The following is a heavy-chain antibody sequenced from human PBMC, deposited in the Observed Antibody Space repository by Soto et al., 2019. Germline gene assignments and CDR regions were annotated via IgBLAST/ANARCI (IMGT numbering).Heavy chain of an antibody. CDR3: ARDSKYYGLDV. CDR1: GYTFTSYG. V-gene: IGHV1-18*01. Sequence: GASVKVSCKASGYTFTSYGISWVRQAPGQGLEWMGWISAYNGNTNYAQTLQGRVTVTTDTSTSTAYMELRRLRSDDTAVYYCARDSKYYGLDVWGQGTTVTVS. J-gene: IGHJ6*02. CDR2: ISAYNGNT.